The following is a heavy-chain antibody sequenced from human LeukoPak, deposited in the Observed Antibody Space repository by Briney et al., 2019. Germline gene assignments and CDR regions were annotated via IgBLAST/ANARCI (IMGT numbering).Heavy chain of an antibody. CDR1: GGSISSFY. CDR2: IYSSGST. Sequence: SETLSLTCPVSGGSISSFYWSWIRQPPEQGVEWIGYIYSSGSTNYNPSLKSRVTISVDTSKNQFSLKLCSVTAADTAVYYCARGIQLWLVGIYYFDYWGQGTLVTVSS. J-gene: IGHJ4*02. CDR3: ARGIQLWLVGIYYFDY. V-gene: IGHV4-59*12. D-gene: IGHD5-18*01.